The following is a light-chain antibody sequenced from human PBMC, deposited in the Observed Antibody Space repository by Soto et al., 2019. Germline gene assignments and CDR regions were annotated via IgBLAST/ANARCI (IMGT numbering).Light chain of an antibody. Sequence: DIQMTQSPSTLSTSVGDRVTITCRASQSISSWLARYQQKPRKAPKLLIYKASSLESGVPSRFSGSGSGTEFTLTISSLQPDDFATYYCQQYKSYSTFGQGTKVDIK. J-gene: IGKJ1*01. CDR3: QQYKSYST. CDR2: KAS. V-gene: IGKV1-5*03. CDR1: QSISSW.